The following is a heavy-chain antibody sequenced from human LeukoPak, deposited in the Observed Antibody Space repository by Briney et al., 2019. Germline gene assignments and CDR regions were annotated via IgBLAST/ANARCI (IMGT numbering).Heavy chain of an antibody. CDR1: GYKFTDYY. Sequence: ASVKVSRKASGYKFTDYYMHWVRQAPGQGLEWMGWINPNSGGTNYAQKFQGRVTMTRDTSISTAYMELSRLRSDDTAVYYCARAGSWIQLWLLAQYWGQGTLVTVSS. D-gene: IGHD5-18*01. CDR2: INPNSGGT. V-gene: IGHV1-2*02. J-gene: IGHJ4*02. CDR3: ARAGSWIQLWLLAQY.